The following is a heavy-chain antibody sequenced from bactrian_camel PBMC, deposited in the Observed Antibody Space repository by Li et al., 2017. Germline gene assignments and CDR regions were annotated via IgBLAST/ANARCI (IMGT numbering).Heavy chain of an antibody. CDR2: IATGSGNT. CDR1: GFTYLRNC. J-gene: IGHJ6*01. D-gene: IGHD2*01. V-gene: IGHV3S40*01. CDR3: AARGPYCYTKLSVRDFTY. Sequence: VQLVESGGGSVEAGRSLGLSCKADGFTYLRNCMGWFRQAPGKEREGVARIATGSGNTYYADSVKGRFTISQDNAKNTVYLQMNSLKPEDTAMYYCAARGPYCYTKLSVRDFTYWGQGTQVTVS.